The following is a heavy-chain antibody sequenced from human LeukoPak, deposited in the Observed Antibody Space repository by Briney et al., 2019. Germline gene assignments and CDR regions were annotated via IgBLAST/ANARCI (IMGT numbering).Heavy chain of an antibody. J-gene: IGHJ4*02. CDR1: GYTFTSYY. V-gene: IGHV1-69*13. Sequence: SVKVSCKASGYTFTSYYMHWVRQAPGQGLEWMGGIIPIFGTANYAQKFQGRVTITADESTSTAYMELSSLRSEDTAVYYCAREGRYSSGWYYFDYWGQGTLVTVSS. D-gene: IGHD6-19*01. CDR3: AREGRYSSGWYYFDY. CDR2: IIPIFGTA.